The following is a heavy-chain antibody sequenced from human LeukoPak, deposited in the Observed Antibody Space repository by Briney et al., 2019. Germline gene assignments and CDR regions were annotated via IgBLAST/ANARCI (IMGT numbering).Heavy chain of an antibody. CDR2: INPNSGGT. V-gene: IGHV1-2*02. Sequence: GASVKVSCKAFGYTFSSYYIHWVRQAPGQGLEWMGWINPNSGGTNYAQKFQGRVTMTRDTSISAAYMELSRLRSEDTAVYYCARGDSSSPSFDYWGQGTLVTVSS. CDR1: GYTFSSYY. D-gene: IGHD6-6*01. J-gene: IGHJ4*02. CDR3: ARGDSSSPSFDY.